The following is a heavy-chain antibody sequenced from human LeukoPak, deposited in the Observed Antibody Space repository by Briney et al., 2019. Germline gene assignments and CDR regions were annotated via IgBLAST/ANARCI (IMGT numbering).Heavy chain of an antibody. Sequence: SETLFLTCTVSGYSISSGYYWGWIRQPPGKGLEWIGSIYHSGSTYYNPSLKSRVTISVDTSKNQFSLKLSSVTAADTAVYYCARSLSSGWSFDYWGQGTLVTVSS. CDR3: ARSLSSGWSFDY. CDR2: IYHSGST. CDR1: GYSISSGYY. J-gene: IGHJ4*02. D-gene: IGHD6-19*01. V-gene: IGHV4-38-2*02.